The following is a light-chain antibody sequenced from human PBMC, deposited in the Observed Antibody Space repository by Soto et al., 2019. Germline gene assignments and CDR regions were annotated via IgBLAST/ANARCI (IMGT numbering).Light chain of an antibody. CDR2: GNS. J-gene: IGLJ1*01. V-gene: IGLV1-40*01. Sequence: QSVLTQPPSVSGAPGQRVTISCTGSSSNIGAGYDVHWYQQLPGTAPKLLIYGNSNRPSGVPDRFSGSKSGTSASLAITGLQAEDEADYYCQSSDSSLSGYYVFGTGTKVTV. CDR3: QSSDSSLSGYYV. CDR1: SSNIGAGYD.